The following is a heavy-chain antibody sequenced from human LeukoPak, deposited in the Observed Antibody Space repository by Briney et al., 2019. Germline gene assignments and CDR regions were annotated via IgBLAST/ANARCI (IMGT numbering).Heavy chain of an antibody. CDR1: GFTLSNHW. CDR3: ARGLGGL. D-gene: IGHD3-16*01. J-gene: IGHJ3*01. V-gene: IGHV3-74*01. CDR2: INGDAPLT. Sequence: PGGSLRLSCAASGFTLSNHWMHWVRQTPGKGLVWISRINGDAPLTTYADSVKSRFTISRDNAKNTLYLQMNSLRVEDTAVFYCARGLGGLWGQGTMVTVSS.